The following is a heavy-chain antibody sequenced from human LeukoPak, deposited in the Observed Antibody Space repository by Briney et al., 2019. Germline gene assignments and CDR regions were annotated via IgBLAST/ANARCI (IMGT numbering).Heavy chain of an antibody. V-gene: IGHV3-30-3*01. Sequence: GGSLRLSCAASGFTFSSYAVHWVRQAPGKGLEWVAVISYDGSNKYYADSVKGRFTISRDNSKNTLYLQMNSLRAEDTAVYYCARARGVVEGVVVPAAIFDYWGQGTLVTVSS. D-gene: IGHD2-2*02. J-gene: IGHJ4*02. CDR3: ARARGVVEGVVVPAAIFDY. CDR1: GFTFSSYA. CDR2: ISYDGSNK.